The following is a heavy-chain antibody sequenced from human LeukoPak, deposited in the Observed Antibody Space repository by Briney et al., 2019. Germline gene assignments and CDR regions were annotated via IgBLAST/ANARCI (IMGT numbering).Heavy chain of an antibody. Sequence: QPGGSLRLSCAASGFTFSSYAMSWVRQAPGKGLEWVSGISWDSGNLGHADSVKGRFTISRDNAKNSLFLQMSSLRPEDTALYYCAKDRRALDYGDSIDFWGQGTLVTVSS. CDR1: GFTFSSYA. CDR2: ISWDSGNL. J-gene: IGHJ4*02. D-gene: IGHD4-17*01. CDR3: AKDRRALDYGDSIDF. V-gene: IGHV3-9*01.